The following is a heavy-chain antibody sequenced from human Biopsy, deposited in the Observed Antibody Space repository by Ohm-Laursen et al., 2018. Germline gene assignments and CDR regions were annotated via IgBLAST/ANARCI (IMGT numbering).Heavy chain of an antibody. D-gene: IGHD4-23*01. CDR2: ISYTGYT. V-gene: IGHV4-59*11. Sequence: GTLSLTCTVSGGSFTGHYWSWIRQPPGKGLEWIGHISYTGYTSYKSSLKSRVTISLDTSRKHFSLRLTSLAAADTSVYYCARGSNEYGGLYFPHWGQGTLVTVSS. CDR3: ARGSNEYGGLYFPH. CDR1: GGSFTGHY. J-gene: IGHJ1*01.